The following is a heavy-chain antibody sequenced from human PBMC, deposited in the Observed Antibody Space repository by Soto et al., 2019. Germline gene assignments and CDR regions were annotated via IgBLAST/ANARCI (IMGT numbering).Heavy chain of an antibody. D-gene: IGHD3-10*01. CDR3: ARLGPYGSGRYSFRYNWLDP. CDR1: GFSVSSSH. V-gene: IGHV3-53*01. Sequence: EVQLVDSGGGLIQPGGSLRLSCAASGFSVSSSHMNWVRQAPGKGPEWVSVIYSGGSTYYAVSVKRRFTISRDNSTTTVYLQSNSLGAADKAVYYCARLGPYGSGRYSFRYNWLDPWGQGTLVTVSS. J-gene: IGHJ5*02. CDR2: IYSGGST.